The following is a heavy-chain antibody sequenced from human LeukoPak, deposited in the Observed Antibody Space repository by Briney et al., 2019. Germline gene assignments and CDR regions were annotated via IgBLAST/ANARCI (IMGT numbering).Heavy chain of an antibody. Sequence: SETLSLTCTVSGDSVRTNNYCWSWIRQPPGEGLEWIGYIHYSGNTNYNTSLKSRVIISVDTSKNQFSLKLSSVTAADTAVYYCARDRDDFWSGYFYGMDVWGQGTTVTVSS. V-gene: IGHV4-61*01. D-gene: IGHD3-3*01. CDR1: GDSVRTNNYC. J-gene: IGHJ6*02. CDR2: IHYSGNT. CDR3: ARDRDDFWSGYFYGMDV.